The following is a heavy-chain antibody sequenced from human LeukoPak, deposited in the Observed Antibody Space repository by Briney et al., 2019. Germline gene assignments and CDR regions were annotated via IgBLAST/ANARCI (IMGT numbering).Heavy chain of an antibody. V-gene: IGHV1-2*02. CDR1: GYTFTGYY. Sequence: ASVKVSCKASGYTFTGYYMHWVRQAPGQGLEWMGWINPNSGGTNYAQEFQGRVTMTRDTSISTAYMELSRLRSDDTAVYYCARDIWFGELWDLFDYWGQGTLVTVFS. CDR2: INPNSGGT. J-gene: IGHJ4*02. CDR3: ARDIWFGELWDLFDY. D-gene: IGHD3-10*01.